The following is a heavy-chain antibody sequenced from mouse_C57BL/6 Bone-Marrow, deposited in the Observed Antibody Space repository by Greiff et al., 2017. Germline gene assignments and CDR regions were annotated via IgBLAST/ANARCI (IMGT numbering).Heavy chain of an antibody. CDR3: VLYDGSCAWFAF. CDR1: GYTFTSYG. D-gene: IGHD2-3*01. J-gene: IGHJ3*01. Sequence: VQLQQSGAELARPAASVKLSCTASGYTFTSYGISWVKQRTGQGLEWIGEIYPRSGNTYYNEKFKGKATLTADKSSSTAYMELRSRTSEDSAVYFWVLYDGSCAWFAFWGQGTLVTVSA. V-gene: IGHV1-81*01. CDR2: IYPRSGNT.